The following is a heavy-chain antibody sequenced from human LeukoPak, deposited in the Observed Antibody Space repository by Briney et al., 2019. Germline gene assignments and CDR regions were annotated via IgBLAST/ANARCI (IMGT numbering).Heavy chain of an antibody. Sequence: SETLSLTRTVSGGSISRYYWIWIRQPPGKGLEWIGDIYYSGSTNYNPSLKSRVTIAVDTSKNQYTLKLSSVTAAGTAVYYCARVAREPDGDSSGYFDYWGQGTLVTVSS. CDR3: ARVAREPDGDSSGYFDY. V-gene: IGHV4-59*01. CDR2: IYYSGST. D-gene: IGHD3-22*01. CDR1: GGSISRYY. J-gene: IGHJ4*02.